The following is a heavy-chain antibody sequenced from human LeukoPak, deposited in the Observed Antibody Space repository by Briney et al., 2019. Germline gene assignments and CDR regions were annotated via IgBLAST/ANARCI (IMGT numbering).Heavy chain of an antibody. D-gene: IGHD6-19*01. Sequence: SETLSLTCAVYGGSFSGYYWSWIRQPPGKGLEWIGEINHSGSTNYNPSLKSRVTISVDTSKNQFSLKLSSVTAADTAVYYCAGGSPLGWNWFDPWGQGTLVTVSP. V-gene: IGHV4-34*01. CDR1: GGSFSGYY. CDR2: INHSGST. CDR3: AGGSPLGWNWFDP. J-gene: IGHJ5*02.